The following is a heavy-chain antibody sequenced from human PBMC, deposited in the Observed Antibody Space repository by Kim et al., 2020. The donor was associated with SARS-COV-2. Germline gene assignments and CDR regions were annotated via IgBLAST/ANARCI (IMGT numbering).Heavy chain of an antibody. CDR2: TE. V-gene: IGHV1-69*06. CDR3: ARVVDNGYDP. Sequence: TEKHAPKLQGRVTIPADNSTRTADMELSSLRSEDTAVYYCARVVDNGYDPWGQGTLVTVSS. D-gene: IGHD5-12*01. J-gene: IGHJ5*02.